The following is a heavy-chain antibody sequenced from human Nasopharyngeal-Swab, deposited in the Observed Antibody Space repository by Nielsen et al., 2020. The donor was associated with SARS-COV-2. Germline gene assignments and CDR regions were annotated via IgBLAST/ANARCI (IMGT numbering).Heavy chain of an antibody. CDR2: IYYSGRT. CDR1: GGSISSSSYY. CDR3: ARYDILTGSFADY. D-gene: IGHD3-9*01. V-gene: IGHV4-39*01. J-gene: IGHJ4*02. Sequence: SETLSLTCTVSGGSISSSSYYWGWIRQPPGKGLEWIGSIYYSGRTYYNPSLKSRVTISVDTSKNQFSLKLSSVTAADTAVYYCARYDILTGSFADYWGQGTLVTVSS.